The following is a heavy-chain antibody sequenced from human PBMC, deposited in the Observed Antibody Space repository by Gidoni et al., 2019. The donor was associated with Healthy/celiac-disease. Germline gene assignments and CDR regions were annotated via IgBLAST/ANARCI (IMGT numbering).Heavy chain of an antibody. D-gene: IGHD3-3*01. CDR2: ISYDGSNK. CDR1: GCTFISYA. J-gene: IGHJ4*02. CDR3: ARGGYDFWSGYIDY. Sequence: QVQLVESGVGVVQPGRSLRLSCAASGCTFISYAMHWVSQAPGKGLEWVAVISYDGSNKYYADSVKGRFTISRDNSKNTLYLQMNSLRAEDTAVYYCARGGYDFWSGYIDYWGQGTLVTVSS. V-gene: IGHV3-30*04.